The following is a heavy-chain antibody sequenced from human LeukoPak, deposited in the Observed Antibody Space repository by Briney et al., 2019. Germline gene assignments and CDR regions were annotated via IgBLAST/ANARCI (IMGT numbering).Heavy chain of an antibody. V-gene: IGHV3-30*02. CDR2: IRYDGSNK. Sequence: PGGSLRLSCAASGFTFSIYGMHWVRQAPGKGLESVAFIRYDGSNKYYADSVKGRFTISTDNSKNTLYLQMNSLRAEDTAVYYCGREGGYSYGTEPLYYYYYYMDVWGKGTTVTISS. CDR3: GREGGYSYGTEPLYYYYYYMDV. CDR1: GFTFSIYG. J-gene: IGHJ6*03. D-gene: IGHD5-18*01.